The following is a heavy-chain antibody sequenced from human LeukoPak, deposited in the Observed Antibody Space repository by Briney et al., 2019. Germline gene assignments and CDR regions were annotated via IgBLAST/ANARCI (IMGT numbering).Heavy chain of an antibody. Sequence: GGSLRLSCATSGFSFSSYAMSWVRQAPGKGLEWVSAISGSGGSTYYADSVKGRFTISRDNSKNTLYLQMNSLRAEDTAVYYCAKDSSSWYYYGMDVWGQGTTVTVSS. CDR3: AKDSSSWYYYGMDV. CDR1: GFSFSSYA. J-gene: IGHJ6*02. V-gene: IGHV3-23*01. CDR2: ISGSGGST. D-gene: IGHD6-13*01.